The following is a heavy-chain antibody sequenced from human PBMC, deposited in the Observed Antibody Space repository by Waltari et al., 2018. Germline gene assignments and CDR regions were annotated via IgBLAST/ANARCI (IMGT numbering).Heavy chain of an antibody. CDR1: GYSISSGYY. V-gene: IGHV4-38-2*01. Sequence: QVQLQESGPGLVKPSETLSLTCAVSGYSISSGYYWGWIRQPPGKGLEWIGSIYHSGSTYYNPSLKRRVTISVDTSKNQFSLKLSSVTAADTAVYYCARHSGGPDYWGQGTLVTVSS. CDR3: ARHSGGPDY. D-gene: IGHD3-16*01. J-gene: IGHJ4*02. CDR2: IYHSGST.